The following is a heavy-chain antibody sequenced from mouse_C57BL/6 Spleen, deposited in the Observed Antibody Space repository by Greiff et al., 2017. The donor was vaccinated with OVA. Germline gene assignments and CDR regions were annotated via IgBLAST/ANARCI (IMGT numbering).Heavy chain of an antibody. CDR1: GFTFSDYG. Sequence: EVKLMESGGGLVKPGGSLKLSCAASGFTFSDYGMHWVRQAPEKGLEWVAYISSGRSTIYYADTVKGRFTISRDNAKNTLFLQMTSLRSEDTAMYYCARPHYYGSAMDYWGQGTSVTVSS. CDR2: ISSGRSTI. J-gene: IGHJ4*01. V-gene: IGHV5-17*01. D-gene: IGHD1-1*01. CDR3: ARPHYYGSAMDY.